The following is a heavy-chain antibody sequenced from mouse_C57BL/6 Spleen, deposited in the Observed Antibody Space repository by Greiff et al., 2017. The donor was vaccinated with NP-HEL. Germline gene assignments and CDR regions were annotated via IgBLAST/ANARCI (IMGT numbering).Heavy chain of an antibody. CDR1: GYTFTDYN. CDR3: AREDTTVVAGAMDY. CDR2: INPNNGGT. V-gene: IGHV1-22*01. D-gene: IGHD1-1*01. Sequence: EVKLQESGPELVKPGASVKMSCKASGYTFTDYNMHWVKQSHGKSLEWIGYINPNNGGTSYNQKFKGKATLTVNKSSSTAYMELRSLTSEDSAVYYCAREDTTVVAGAMDYWGQGTSVTVSS. J-gene: IGHJ4*01.